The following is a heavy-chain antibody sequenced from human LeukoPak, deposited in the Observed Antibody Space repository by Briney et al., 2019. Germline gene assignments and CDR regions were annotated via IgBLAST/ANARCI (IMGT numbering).Heavy chain of an antibody. CDR2: INHSGST. CDR3: ARESKDYDSYFDY. J-gene: IGHJ4*02. V-gene: IGHV4-39*07. Sequence: SETLSLTCTVSGGSISSGDNYWSWIRQPPGKGLEWIGEINHSGSTNYNPSLKSRVTISVDTSKNQFSLKLSSVTAADTAVYYCARESKDYDSYFDYWGQGTLVTVSS. D-gene: IGHD3-22*01. CDR1: GGSISSGDNY.